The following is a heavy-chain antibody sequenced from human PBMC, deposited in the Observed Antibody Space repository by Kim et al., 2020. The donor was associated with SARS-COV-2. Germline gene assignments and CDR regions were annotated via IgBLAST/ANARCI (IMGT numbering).Heavy chain of an antibody. V-gene: IGHV4-39*01. J-gene: IGHJ6*02. CDR2: IYYSGST. D-gene: IGHD6-19*01. Sequence: SETLSLTCTVSGGSISSSSYYWGWIRQPPGKGLEWIGSIYYSGSTSYNPSLKSRVTISVDTSKNQFSLKLSSVTAADTAVYYCARRHQWLVTLYYYYGMDVWGQGTTVAVSS. CDR3: ARRHQWLVTLYYYYGMDV. CDR1: GGSISSSSYY.